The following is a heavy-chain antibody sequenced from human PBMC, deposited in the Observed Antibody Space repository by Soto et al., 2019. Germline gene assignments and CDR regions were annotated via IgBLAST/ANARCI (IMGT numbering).Heavy chain of an antibody. CDR1: GGSFSGYY. Sequence: SETLSLTCAVYGGSFSGYYWSWIRQPPGKRLEWIGEINHSGSTNYNPSLKSRVTISVDTSKNQFSLKLSSVTAADTAVYYCARGFLGGGRSSWYSLWWFDPWGQGTLVTVS. J-gene: IGHJ5*02. CDR2: INHSGST. D-gene: IGHD6-13*01. CDR3: ARGFLGGGRSSWYSLWWFDP. V-gene: IGHV4-34*01.